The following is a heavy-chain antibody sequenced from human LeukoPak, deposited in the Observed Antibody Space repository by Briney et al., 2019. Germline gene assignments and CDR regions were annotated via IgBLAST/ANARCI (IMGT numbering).Heavy chain of an antibody. J-gene: IGHJ6*02. D-gene: IGHD3-10*01. Sequence: KPSETLSLTCAVYGGSFSGYYWSWLRQPPGKGLEWIGEINHSGSTNYNPSLKSRVTISVDTSKNQFSLKLSPVTAADTAVYYCARGGSRSGRARYYYYGMDVWGQGTTVTVSS. V-gene: IGHV4-34*01. CDR2: INHSGST. CDR3: ARGGSRSGRARYYYYGMDV. CDR1: GGSFSGYY.